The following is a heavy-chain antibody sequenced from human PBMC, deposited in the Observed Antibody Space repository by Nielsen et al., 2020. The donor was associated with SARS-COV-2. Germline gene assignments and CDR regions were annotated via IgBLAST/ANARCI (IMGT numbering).Heavy chain of an antibody. D-gene: IGHD4-11*01. CDR2: IKQDGSEK. J-gene: IGHJ6*02. V-gene: IGHV3-7*01. CDR3: AKDSPTRGDDYSNPIYYYGMDV. Sequence: VRQMPGKGLEWVANIKQDGSEKYYVDSVKGRFTISRDNSKNTLYLQMNSLRAEDTAVYYCAKDSPTRGDDYSNPIYYYGMDVWGQGTTVTVSS.